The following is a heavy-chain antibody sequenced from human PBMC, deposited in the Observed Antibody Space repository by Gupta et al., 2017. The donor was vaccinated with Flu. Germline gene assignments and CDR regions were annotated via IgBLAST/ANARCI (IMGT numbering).Heavy chain of an antibody. D-gene: IGHD6-13*01. CDR3: AARIFGSSWPYWFDP. CDR1: GGTFISYA. Sequence: QVQLVQSGAEVKKPGSSVKVSCKASGGTFISYAFNWVRQAPGQGLEWMGGIVPIFDTANYAQKFQGRVTIAADKSTSTGYMELRSLRSEDTAVYYCAARIFGSSWPYWFDPWGQGTLVTVSS. J-gene: IGHJ5*02. CDR2: IVPIFDTA. V-gene: IGHV1-69*06.